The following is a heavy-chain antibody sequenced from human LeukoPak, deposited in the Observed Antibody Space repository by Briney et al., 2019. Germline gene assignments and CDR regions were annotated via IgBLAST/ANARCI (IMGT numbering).Heavy chain of an antibody. J-gene: IGHJ4*02. CDR2: INPNSGGT. CDR3: ARERGYYDSSGYYYRVFDY. CDR1: GYTFTGYY. Sequence: ASVKVSCKASGYTFTGYYMHWVRQAPGQGLEWMGRINPNSGGTNYAQKLQGRVTMTTDTSTSTAYMELRSLRSDDTAVYYCARERGYYDSSGYYYRVFDYWGQGTLVTVSS. D-gene: IGHD3-22*01. V-gene: IGHV1-2*06.